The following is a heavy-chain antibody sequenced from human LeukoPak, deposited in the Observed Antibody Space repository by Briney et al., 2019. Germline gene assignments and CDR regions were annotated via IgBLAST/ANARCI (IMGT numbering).Heavy chain of an antibody. J-gene: IGHJ4*02. D-gene: IGHD3-22*01. Sequence: SETLSLTCTVSGVSISSYYWSCIRQPPGKGLECIGYIYYSGSTNYNPSLKSRVTISLDTSRNQFSLKLSSVTAADTAVYYCARAVKGYYYSFDYWGQGTLVTVSS. CDR2: IYYSGST. CDR1: GVSISSYY. V-gene: IGHV4-59*01. CDR3: ARAVKGYYYSFDY.